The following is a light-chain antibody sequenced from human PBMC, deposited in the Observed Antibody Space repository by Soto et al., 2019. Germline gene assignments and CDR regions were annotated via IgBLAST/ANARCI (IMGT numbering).Light chain of an antibody. CDR3: QQYDNLLGT. Sequence: DIQMTQSPSSLSASVGDRVTITCQASQDISNYLNWYQQKPGKAPKLLIYDASNLETGVPSRFSGSGSGTDFTSTISSLQPEDIATYYCQQYDNLLGTFGQGTKLEIK. CDR2: DAS. CDR1: QDISNY. J-gene: IGKJ2*01. V-gene: IGKV1-33*01.